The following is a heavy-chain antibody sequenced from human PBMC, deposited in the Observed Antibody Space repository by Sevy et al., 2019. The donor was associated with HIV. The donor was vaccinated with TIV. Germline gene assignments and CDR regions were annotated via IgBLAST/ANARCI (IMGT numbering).Heavy chain of an antibody. CDR1: GYTFPAFS. Sequence: GGSLRLSCTASGYTFPAFSFNWVRQAPGKGLEWLSYISTGTDHIYYADSAKGRFTISRDYAKNSVYLEMKSLRDQDTALYYCVRRGVDAYNVSFELWGQGTLVTLSS. D-gene: IGHD3-10*01. CDR3: VRRGVDAYNVSFEL. J-gene: IGHJ4*02. V-gene: IGHV3-21*05. CDR2: ISTGTDHI.